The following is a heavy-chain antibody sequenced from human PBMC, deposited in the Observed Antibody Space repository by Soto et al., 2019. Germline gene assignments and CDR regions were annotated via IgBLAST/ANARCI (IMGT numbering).Heavy chain of an antibody. Sequence: GGSLRLSCVASGFTFSSYSMNWVRQAPGKGLEWVSSISSSSSYIHYADSVKGRFTISRDNAKNSLYLQMNSLRAEDTAVYYCARTERDSDFWSGYYINPPYDYWGQGTLVTVSS. D-gene: IGHD3-3*01. V-gene: IGHV3-21*01. CDR1: GFTFSSYS. J-gene: IGHJ4*02. CDR3: ARTERDSDFWSGYYINPPYDY. CDR2: ISSSSSYI.